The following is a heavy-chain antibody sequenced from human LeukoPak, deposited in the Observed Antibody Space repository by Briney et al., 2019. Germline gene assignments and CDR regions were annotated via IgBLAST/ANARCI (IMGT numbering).Heavy chain of an antibody. J-gene: IGHJ4*02. CDR1: GFTFSSYS. CDR3: ARNFGVGMFDY. V-gene: IGHV3-48*04. CDR2: ITSSGITI. D-gene: IGHD3-3*01. Sequence: GGSLRLSCAASGFTFSSYSMNWVRQAPGKGLEWVSYITSSGITIYYADSVKGRFTISRDNAKNSLYLQMNSLRAEDTAVYYCARNFGVGMFDYWGQGTLVTVSS.